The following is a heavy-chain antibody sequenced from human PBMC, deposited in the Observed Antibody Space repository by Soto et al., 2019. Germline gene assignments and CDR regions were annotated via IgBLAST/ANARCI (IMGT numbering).Heavy chain of an antibody. CDR3: VKHGYGDSLSLGALYI. CDR1: GFTFTTYA. V-gene: IGHV3-23*01. CDR2: VSGSGAGT. D-gene: IGHD4-17*01. Sequence: EVQLLESGGGLVQPGGSLRLSCAASGFTFTTYALSWVRQAPGKGLEWVSGVSGSGAGTYYADSLKGRFAISRDNSNNIIYLHMNSLRGEDTAIYHCVKHGYGDSLSLGALYIWGQGTQVTVSS. J-gene: IGHJ3*02.